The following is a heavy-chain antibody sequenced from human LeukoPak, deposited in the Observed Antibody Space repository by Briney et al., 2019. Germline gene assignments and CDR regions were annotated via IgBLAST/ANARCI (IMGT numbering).Heavy chain of an antibody. J-gene: IGHJ4*02. CDR2: IYYSGST. CDR1: GGSISSSSYY. CDR3: ARHYYPPRIQLWP. Sequence: SETLSLTCTVSGGSISSSSYYWGWIRQPPGKGLEWIGRIYYSGSTYYNPSLKSRVTISVDTSKNQFSLKLSSVTAADTAVYYCARHYYPPRIQLWPWGQGTLVTVSS. D-gene: IGHD5-18*01. V-gene: IGHV4-39*01.